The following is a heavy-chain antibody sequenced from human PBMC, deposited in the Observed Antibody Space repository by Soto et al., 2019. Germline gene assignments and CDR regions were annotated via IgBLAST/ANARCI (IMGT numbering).Heavy chain of an antibody. CDR2: IYYSGST. J-gene: IGHJ5*02. V-gene: IGHV4-31*03. Sequence: TLSLTCTVAGCSISSGGYYWSWIRQHPGKGLEWIGYIYYSGSTYYNPSLKSRVTISVDTSKNQFSLKLSSVTAADTATYYCAHKMDTVDWFGHWGRGTLVTVSS. D-gene: IGHD5-18*01. CDR1: GCSISSGGYY. CDR3: AHKMDTVDWFGH.